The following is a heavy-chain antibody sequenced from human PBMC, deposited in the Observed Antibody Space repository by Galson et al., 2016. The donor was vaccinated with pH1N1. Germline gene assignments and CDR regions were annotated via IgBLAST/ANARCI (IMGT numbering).Heavy chain of an antibody. CDR3: ARDPWGSSSWYDY. CDR1: GYNFNVYY. V-gene: IGHV1-2*02. CDR2: IDPNSGTT. D-gene: IGHD6-13*01. Sequence: SVKVSCKASGYNFNVYYMHWVRQAPGQGLQWMGWIDPNSGTTYYAQKFQGRVTMTRDTSISTAYMELRSLRSDDTAVYYCARDPWGSSSWYDYWGQGTLVTVSS. J-gene: IGHJ4*02.